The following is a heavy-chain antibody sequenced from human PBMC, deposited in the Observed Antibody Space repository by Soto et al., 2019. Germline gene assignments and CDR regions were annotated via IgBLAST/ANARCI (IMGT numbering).Heavy chain of an antibody. D-gene: IGHD2-15*01. V-gene: IGHV4-30-4*01. Sequence: PSETLSLTCSVSGDSISTVDYFWAWIRQPPGQVLEYIGYIYKSATTYYNPSFESRVAISLDTSKSQFSLNVTSATAADTAVYFCARGRYCLTGRCFPNWFDSWGQGTLVTVSS. CDR3: ARGRYCLTGRCFPNWFDS. CDR2: IYKSATT. J-gene: IGHJ5*01. CDR1: GDSISTVDYF.